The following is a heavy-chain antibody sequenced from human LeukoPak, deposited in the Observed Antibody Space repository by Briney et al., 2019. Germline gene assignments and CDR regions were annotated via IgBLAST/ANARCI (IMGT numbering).Heavy chain of an antibody. CDR3: ARDVPSSISRIGRSNWFDP. D-gene: IGHD1-14*01. V-gene: IGHV1-69*05. Sequence: AASVKVSCKASGGTFSSYAISWVRQAPGQGLEWMGGIIPIFGTANYAQKFQGRVTITTDESTSTAYMELSSLRSEDTAVYYCARDVPSSISRIGRSNWFDPWGQGTLVTVSS. CDR2: IIPIFGTA. J-gene: IGHJ5*02. CDR1: GGTFSSYA.